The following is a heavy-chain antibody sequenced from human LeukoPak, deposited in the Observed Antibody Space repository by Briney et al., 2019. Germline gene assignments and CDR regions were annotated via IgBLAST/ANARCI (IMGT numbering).Heavy chain of an antibody. Sequence: SETLSLTCAVYGGAFSGYYWSWIRQPPGKGLEWIGEINHSGSTNYNPSLKSRVTISVDTSKNQFSLKLSSVTAADTAVYYCARALDYWGQGTLVTVSS. CDR3: ARALDY. CDR2: INHSGST. V-gene: IGHV4-34*01. J-gene: IGHJ4*02. CDR1: GGAFSGYY.